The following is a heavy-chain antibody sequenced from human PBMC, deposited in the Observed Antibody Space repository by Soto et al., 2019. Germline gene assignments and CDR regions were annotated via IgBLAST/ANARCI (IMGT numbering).Heavy chain of an antibody. CDR1: GFTFSTYA. V-gene: IGHV3-30*18. Sequence: GGSLRLSCAASGFTFSTYAMHWVRQAPGNGLGFVAVILNYLSNTYYADSVKGRFTISRYNSMNGLYLQMNSLRTDDVAVYYCAKSEYTTGWYFDYWGQGTLVTVSS. CDR2: ILNYLSNT. CDR3: AKSEYTTGWYFDY. D-gene: IGHD6-19*01. J-gene: IGHJ4*02.